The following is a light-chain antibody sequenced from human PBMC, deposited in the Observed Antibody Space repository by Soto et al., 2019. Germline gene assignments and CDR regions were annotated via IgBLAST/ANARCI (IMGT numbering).Light chain of an antibody. CDR1: SSDVGGYNY. J-gene: IGLJ2*01. V-gene: IGLV2-14*01. CDR2: EVS. Sequence: QSALTQPASVSGSPGQSXTISCTGTSSDVGGYNYVSWYQQHPGKAPKLMIYEVSNRPSGVSNRFSGSKSGNTASLTISGLQAEDEADYYCSSYTSSSTLVFGGGTKLTVL. CDR3: SSYTSSSTLV.